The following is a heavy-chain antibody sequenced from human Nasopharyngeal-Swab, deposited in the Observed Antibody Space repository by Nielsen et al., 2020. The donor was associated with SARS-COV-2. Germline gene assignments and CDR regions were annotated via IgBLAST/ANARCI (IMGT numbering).Heavy chain of an antibody. Sequence: SETLSLTCSVSGGSIKSYYWNWIRQPPGKGLEWIGYISYSGSTDYNPSLKSRVIISVDTSKNQFSLKLNSVTAADTAVYYCARNAYRGYSPRGNYGMDVWGQGTTVTVSS. CDR1: GGSIKSYY. D-gene: IGHD5-12*01. CDR2: ISYSGST. CDR3: ARNAYRGYSPRGNYGMDV. J-gene: IGHJ6*02. V-gene: IGHV4-59*01.